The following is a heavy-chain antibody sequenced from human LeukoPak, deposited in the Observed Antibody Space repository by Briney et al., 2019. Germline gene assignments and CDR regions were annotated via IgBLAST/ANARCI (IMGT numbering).Heavy chain of an antibody. Sequence: GGSLRLSCAASGFTFNSYAIHWVRQAPGKGLEWVAVISYDGSNKYYADSVKGRFTISRDNAKNSLYLQMNSLRDEDTAVYYCARDQVYYDSSGYPHYYFDYWGQGTLVTVSS. V-gene: IGHV3-30*04. CDR3: ARDQVYYDSSGYPHYYFDY. CDR1: GFTFNSYA. J-gene: IGHJ4*02. CDR2: ISYDGSNK. D-gene: IGHD3-22*01.